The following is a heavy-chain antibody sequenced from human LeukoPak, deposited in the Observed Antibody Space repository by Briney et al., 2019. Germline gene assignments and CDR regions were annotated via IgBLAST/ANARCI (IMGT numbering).Heavy chain of an antibody. D-gene: IGHD3-22*01. CDR1: GFTFSSYA. Sequence: GRSLRLSCAASGFTFSSYAMHWVRQAPGKGLEWVAVISYDGSNKYYADSVKGRFTISRDNSKNTLYLQMNSLRAEDTAVYYCARDLYDSSGFYAFDIWGQGTMVTVSS. V-gene: IGHV3-30*04. J-gene: IGHJ3*02. CDR2: ISYDGSNK. CDR3: ARDLYDSSGFYAFDI.